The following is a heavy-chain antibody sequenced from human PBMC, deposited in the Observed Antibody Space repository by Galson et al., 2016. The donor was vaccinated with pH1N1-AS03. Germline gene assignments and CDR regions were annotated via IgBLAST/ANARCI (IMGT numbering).Heavy chain of an antibody. V-gene: IGHV3-23*01. CDR3: AKDVFGWAFDV. Sequence: SLRLSCAASGFSVRANAMSWVRQAPGKGLEWVASLDGGGDGTHYAGAVRGRFTISRDTSEKTVYLQMNSLRAEDTALYYCAKDVFGWAFDVWGQGTMVTVSS. D-gene: IGHD3-10*01. CDR1: GFSVRANA. J-gene: IGHJ3*01. CDR2: LDGGGDGT.